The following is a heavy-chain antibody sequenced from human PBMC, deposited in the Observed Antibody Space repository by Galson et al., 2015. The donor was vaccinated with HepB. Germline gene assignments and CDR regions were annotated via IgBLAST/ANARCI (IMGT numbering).Heavy chain of an antibody. D-gene: IGHD3-22*01. CDR3: ARAGREELDYDDSSAFMFHGMDV. CDR1: GFIFSTYA. Sequence: SLRLSCAASGFIFSTYAFHWVCQAPGKGLEWVAVIWYDGSNKFYADSVKGRFTISRDNSKNTVYLQMNSLRAEDTSIYYCARAGREELDYDDSSAFMFHGMDVWGQGTTVSVSS. CDR2: IWYDGSNK. J-gene: IGHJ6*02. V-gene: IGHV3-33*01.